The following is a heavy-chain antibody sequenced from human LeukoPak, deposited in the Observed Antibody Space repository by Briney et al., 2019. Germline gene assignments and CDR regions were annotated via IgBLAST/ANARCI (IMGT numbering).Heavy chain of an antibody. CDR1: VYTFTCYY. CDR2: INTNSGGT. V-gene: IGHV1-2*02. J-gene: IGHJ6*03. Sequence: ASVTVSFKSSVYTFTCYYMHWVRQAPGQGREWVGWINTNSGGTNSAQKFQGRVTMTRDSSISTAFMELSRLRSDDTAVYYCARATDGRFLEWSRDYYYMDVWGKGTTVTVSS. CDR3: ARATDGRFLEWSRDYYYMDV. D-gene: IGHD3-3*01.